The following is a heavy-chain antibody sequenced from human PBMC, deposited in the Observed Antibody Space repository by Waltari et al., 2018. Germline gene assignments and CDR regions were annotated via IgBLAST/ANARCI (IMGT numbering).Heavy chain of an antibody. CDR3: AKDLAATRAEYFQH. D-gene: IGHD2-15*01. CDR2: IRYDGSNK. V-gene: IGHV3-30*02. J-gene: IGHJ1*01. CDR1: GFTFSSYG. Sequence: QVQLVESGGGVVQPGGSLRLSCVASGFTFSSYGMHWVRQAPGKGLEWVAFIRYDGSNKYYADSVKGRFTISRDNSKNTLYLQMNSLRAEDTAVYYCAKDLAATRAEYFQHWGQGTLVTVSS.